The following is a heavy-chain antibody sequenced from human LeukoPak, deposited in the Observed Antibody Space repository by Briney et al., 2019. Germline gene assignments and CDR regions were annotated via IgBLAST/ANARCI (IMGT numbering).Heavy chain of an antibody. V-gene: IGHV4-59*11. CDR2: IYYSGST. J-gene: IGHJ4*02. CDR3: ARDYYDSSGYYFYFDY. CDR1: GGSISSHY. D-gene: IGHD3-22*01. Sequence: PSETLSLTCTVSGGSISSHYWSWIRQPPGKGLEWIGYIYYSGSTNYNPSLKSRVTISVDTSKNQFSLKLSSVTAADTAVYYCARDYYDSSGYYFYFDYWGQGTLATVSS.